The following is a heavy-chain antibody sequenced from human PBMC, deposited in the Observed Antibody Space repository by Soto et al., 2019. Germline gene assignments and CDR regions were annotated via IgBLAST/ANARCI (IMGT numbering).Heavy chain of an antibody. D-gene: IGHD1-26*01. J-gene: IGHJ4*02. CDR1: GDSIISSSNY. V-gene: IGHV4-39*02. CDR3: ARAPQWELLSHY. CDR2: IYHRGST. Sequence: SETLSLTCTVSGDSIISSSNYWGWLRQPPGKGLEWIGSIYHRGSTYYNPSLKSRVTISRDNAKNSLYLQMNSLRAEDTAVYYCARAPQWELLSHYWGQGALVTVSS.